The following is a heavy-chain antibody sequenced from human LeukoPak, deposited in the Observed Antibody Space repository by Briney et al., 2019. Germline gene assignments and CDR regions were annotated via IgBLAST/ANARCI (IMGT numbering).Heavy chain of an antibody. CDR3: AKQGIQLWLYYFDY. Sequence: PGGTLRLSCAASGFTFSSYAMSWVRQAPGKGLEWVSAISGSGGSTYYADSVKGRFTISRDNSKNTLYLQMNSLRAEDTAVYYCAKQGIQLWLYYFDYWGQGTLVTVSS. D-gene: IGHD5-18*01. J-gene: IGHJ4*02. CDR2: ISGSGGST. V-gene: IGHV3-23*01. CDR1: GFTFSSYA.